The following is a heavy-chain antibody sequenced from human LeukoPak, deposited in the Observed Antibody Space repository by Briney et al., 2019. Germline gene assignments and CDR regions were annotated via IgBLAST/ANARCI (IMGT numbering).Heavy chain of an antibody. D-gene: IGHD3-22*01. J-gene: IGHJ6*03. V-gene: IGHV1-8*03. CDR3: ARVNYYDSSGFLYYYYYYMDV. Sequence: ASVKVSCKASGYTFTSYDINWVRQATGQGLEWMGWMNPNSGNTGYAQKFQGRVTITRNTSISTAYMELSSLRSEDTAVYYCARVNYYDSSGFLYYYYYYMDVWGKGTTVTVSS. CDR1: GYTFTSYD. CDR2: MNPNSGNT.